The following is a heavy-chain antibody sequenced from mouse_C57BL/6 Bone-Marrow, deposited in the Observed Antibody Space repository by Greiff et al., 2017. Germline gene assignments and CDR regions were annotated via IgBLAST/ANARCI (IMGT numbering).Heavy chain of an antibody. J-gene: IGHJ2*01. CDR1: GYTFTSYW. Sequence: QVQLQQPGAELVRPGSSVKLSCKASGYTFTSYWMHWVKQRPIQGLEWIGNIDPSDSETHYNQKFKDKATLTVDKSSSTAYMQLSSLTSEDSAVYYCARRGGKRGEFDYWGQGTTLTVSS. V-gene: IGHV1-52*01. CDR3: ARRGGKRGEFDY. D-gene: IGHD1-1*02. CDR2: IDPSDSET.